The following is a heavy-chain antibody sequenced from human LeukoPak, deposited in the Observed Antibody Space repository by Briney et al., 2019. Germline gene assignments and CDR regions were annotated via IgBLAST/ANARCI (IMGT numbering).Heavy chain of an antibody. Sequence: SETLSLTCAVYGGSFSGYYWSWIRQPPGKGLEWIGEINHSGSTNYNPSLKSRVTISVDTSKNQFSLKLSSVTAADTVVYYCASVPRGGKSTRDYWGQGTLVTVSS. J-gene: IGHJ4*02. CDR3: ASVPRGGKSTRDY. V-gene: IGHV4-34*01. CDR1: GGSFSGYY. D-gene: IGHD4-23*01. CDR2: INHSGST.